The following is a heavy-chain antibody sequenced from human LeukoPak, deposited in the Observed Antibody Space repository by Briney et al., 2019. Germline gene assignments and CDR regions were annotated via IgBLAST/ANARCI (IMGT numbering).Heavy chain of an antibody. CDR3: ARSLATTWVDY. D-gene: IGHD2/OR15-2a*01. J-gene: IGHJ4*02. V-gene: IGHV1-46*01. CDR1: GYTFTSYY. Sequence: ASVKVSCEASGYTFTSYYMHWVRQAPGQGLEWMGIINPSGGSTSYAQKFQGRVTMTRDMSTSTVYMELSSLRSEDTAVYYCARSLATTWVDYWGQGTLVTVSS. CDR2: INPSGGST.